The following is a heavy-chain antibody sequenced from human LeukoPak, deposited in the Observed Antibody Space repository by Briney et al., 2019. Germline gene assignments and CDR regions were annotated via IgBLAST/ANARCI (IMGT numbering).Heavy chain of an antibody. Sequence: ASVKVSCKASGYTFTSYGISWVRQATGQGLEWMGWISAYNGNTNYAQKLQGRVTMTTDTSTSTAYMELRSLRSDDTAVYYCARDYGYSGYDPPDYWGQGTLVTVSS. V-gene: IGHV1-18*01. J-gene: IGHJ4*02. D-gene: IGHD5-12*01. CDR2: ISAYNGNT. CDR1: GYTFTSYG. CDR3: ARDYGYSGYDPPDY.